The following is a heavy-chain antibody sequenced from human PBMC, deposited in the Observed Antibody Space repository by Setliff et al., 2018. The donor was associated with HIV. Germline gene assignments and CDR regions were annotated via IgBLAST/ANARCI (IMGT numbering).Heavy chain of an antibody. CDR2: ISSSGNYI. Sequence: GSLRLSCAASGFTFSIYTINWVRQAPGKGLEWVSSISSSGNYINYADSVKGRFTISRDNAKNTLYLQMNSLRAEDTGVYYCHSGYDTEEQSYFDYWGQGTLVTVSS. J-gene: IGHJ4*02. D-gene: IGHD5-12*01. V-gene: IGHV3-21*01. CDR1: GFTFSIYT. CDR3: HSGYDTEEQSYFDY.